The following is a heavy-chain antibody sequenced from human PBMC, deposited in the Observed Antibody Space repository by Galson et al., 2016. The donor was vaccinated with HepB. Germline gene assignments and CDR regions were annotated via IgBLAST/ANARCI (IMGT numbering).Heavy chain of an antibody. V-gene: IGHV5-51*01. CDR3: ARVTSGTYYLMDY. Sequence: QSGAEVKKPGDSLKISCKTSGYSFTNYWIAWVRQMPGKGLEWMGIIYPRDSETRYNPSLEGLVTMSSDKSITTAYLQLSDLKASGSAMYYCARVTSGTYYLMDYWGQGTLATVSS. D-gene: IGHD1-26*01. CDR1: GYSFTNYW. J-gene: IGHJ4*01. CDR2: IYPRDSET.